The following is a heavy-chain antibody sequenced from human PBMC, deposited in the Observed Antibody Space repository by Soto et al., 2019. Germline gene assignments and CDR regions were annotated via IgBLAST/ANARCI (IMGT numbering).Heavy chain of an antibody. CDR3: ASLVVAATNDY. D-gene: IGHD2-15*01. J-gene: IGHJ4*02. CDR2: ISYDGSNK. V-gene: IGHV3-30-3*01. CDR1: GFTFSSYA. Sequence: QVQLVESGGGVVQPGRSLRLSCAASGFTFSSYAMHWVRQAPGKGLEWVAVISYDGSNKYYADSVKGRFTISRDNSKNTLYLQMNSRRAEDTAVYYCASLVVAATNDYWGQGTLVTVSS.